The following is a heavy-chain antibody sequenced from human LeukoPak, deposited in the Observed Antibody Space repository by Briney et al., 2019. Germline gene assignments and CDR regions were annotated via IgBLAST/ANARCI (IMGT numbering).Heavy chain of an antibody. V-gene: IGHV4-31*03. J-gene: IGHJ4*02. CDR3: ARGIAAAGTLDY. D-gene: IGHD6-13*01. Sequence: SETLSLTCTVSGGSISSGGYYWSWIRQHPGKGLEWIGYIYYSGSTYYNPTLKSRVTISVDTSKNQFSLKLSSVTAADTAVYYCARGIAAAGTLDYWGQGTLVTVSS. CDR1: GGSISSGGYY. CDR2: IYYSGST.